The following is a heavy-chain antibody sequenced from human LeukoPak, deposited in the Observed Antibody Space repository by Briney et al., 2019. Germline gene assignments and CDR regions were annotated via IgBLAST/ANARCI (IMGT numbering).Heavy chain of an antibody. CDR2: IRGSGGST. Sequence: QPGGTLRLSCAASGFTFSNYAMTWVRQAPGKGLEWVSTIRGSGGSTYYADSVKGRFTISRDNSKNTLYLQMNSLRAEDTAVYYCARDLLGYNYHYMDLWGKGTTVTVAS. V-gene: IGHV3-23*01. CDR1: GFTFSNYA. CDR3: ARDLLGYNYHYMDL. D-gene: IGHD3-22*01. J-gene: IGHJ6*03.